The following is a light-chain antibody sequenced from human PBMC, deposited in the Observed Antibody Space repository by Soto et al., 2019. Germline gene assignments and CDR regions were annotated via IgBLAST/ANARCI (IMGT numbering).Light chain of an antibody. CDR3: SSYAGSNILV. CDR1: SSDVGGYNY. CDR2: EVN. Sequence: QAVLTQPPSASGSPGQSITISCTGTSSDVGGYNYVSWYQQHPGKAPKLIIHEVNKRPSGVPDRFSGSKSGNTASLTVTGLQAEDEADYYCSSYAGSNILVFGEGTKLTVL. V-gene: IGLV2-8*01. J-gene: IGLJ2*01.